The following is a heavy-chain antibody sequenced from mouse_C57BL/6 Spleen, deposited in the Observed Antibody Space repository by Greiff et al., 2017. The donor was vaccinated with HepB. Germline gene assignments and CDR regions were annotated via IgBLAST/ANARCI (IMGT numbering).Heavy chain of an antibody. J-gene: IGHJ2*01. CDR1: GYTFTSYW. Sequence: QVQLQQPGAELVKPGASVKLSCEASGYTFTSYWMHWVKQRPGQGLEWIGMIHPNSGSTNYNEKFKSKATLTVDKSSSTAYMQLSSLTSEDSAVYYCARDTYYGNYYFDYWGQGTTLTVSS. CDR2: IHPNSGST. CDR3: ARDTYYGNYYFDY. D-gene: IGHD2-10*01. V-gene: IGHV1-64*01.